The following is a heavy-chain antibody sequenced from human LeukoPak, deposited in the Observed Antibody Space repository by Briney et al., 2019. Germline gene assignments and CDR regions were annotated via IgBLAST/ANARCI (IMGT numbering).Heavy chain of an antibody. D-gene: IGHD6-19*01. J-gene: IGHJ4*02. CDR2: IKQDGSEK. V-gene: IGHV3-7*01. Sequence: GGSLRLSCAASGFTFSSYWMSWVRQAPGKGLEWVASIKQDGSEKYYVDSVKGRFTISRDNAKNSLYLQMNSLRAEDTAAYYCAREGVAGSFDYWGQGTLVTVSS. CDR3: AREGVAGSFDY. CDR1: GFTFSSYW.